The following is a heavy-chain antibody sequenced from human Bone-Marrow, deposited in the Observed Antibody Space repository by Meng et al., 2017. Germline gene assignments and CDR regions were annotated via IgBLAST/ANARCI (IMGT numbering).Heavy chain of an antibody. Sequence: GGSLRLSCAASGFTFSSYAMHWVRQAPGKGLEWVAVISYDGSNKYYADSVKGRFTISRDNSKNTLYLQMNSLRAEDTVVYYCARDKGKYYFDYWGQGTLVTVSS. D-gene: IGHD3-10*01. J-gene: IGHJ4*02. CDR3: ARDKGKYYFDY. CDR1: GFTFSSYA. CDR2: ISYDGSNK. V-gene: IGHV3-30*01.